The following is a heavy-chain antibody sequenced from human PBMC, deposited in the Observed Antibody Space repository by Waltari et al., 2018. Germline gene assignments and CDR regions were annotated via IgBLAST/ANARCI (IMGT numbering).Heavy chain of an antibody. CDR2: INAGNGNT. J-gene: IGHJ6*02. CDR1: GYTFTSYA. V-gene: IGHV1-3*01. CDR3: AGSIKTNYYYYGMDV. D-gene: IGHD3-10*01. Sequence: QVQLVQSGAEVKKPGASVKVSCKASGYTFTSYAMHWVRQATGQRLEWMGWINAGNGNTKYSQKFQGRVTITRDTSASTAYMELSSLRSEDTAVYYCAGSIKTNYYYYGMDVWGQGTTVTVSS.